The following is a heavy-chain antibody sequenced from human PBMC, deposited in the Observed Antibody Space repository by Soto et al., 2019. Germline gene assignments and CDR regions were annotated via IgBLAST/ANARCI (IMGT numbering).Heavy chain of an antibody. CDR3: ARTRVVVAATPGWFDP. D-gene: IGHD2-15*01. J-gene: IGHJ5*02. CDR2: IYYSGST. Sequence: SETLSLTCTVSGGSISSYYWSWIRQPPGKGLEWIGYIYYSGSTNYDPSLKSRVTISVDTSKNQFSLKLSSVTAADTAVYYCARTRVVVAATPGWFDPWGQGTLVTVSS. V-gene: IGHV4-59*01. CDR1: GGSISSYY.